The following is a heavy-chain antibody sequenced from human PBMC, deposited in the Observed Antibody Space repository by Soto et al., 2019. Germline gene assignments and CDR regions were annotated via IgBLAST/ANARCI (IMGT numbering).Heavy chain of an antibody. D-gene: IGHD6-19*01. Sequence: GGSLRLSCAASGFTFSSYSMNWVRQAPGKGLEWVSSISSSSSYIYYADSVKGRFTISRDNAKNSLYLQMNSLRAEDTAVYYCARERAGGSSSGWYRVDAFDIWGQGTMVTVSS. CDR2: ISSSSSYI. J-gene: IGHJ3*02. CDR3: ARERAGGSSSGWYRVDAFDI. CDR1: GFTFSSYS. V-gene: IGHV3-21*01.